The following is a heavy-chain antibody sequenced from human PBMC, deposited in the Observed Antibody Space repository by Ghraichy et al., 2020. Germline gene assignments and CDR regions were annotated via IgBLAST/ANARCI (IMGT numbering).Heavy chain of an antibody. Sequence: ASVKVSCKASGYTFTSYGISWVRQAPGQGLEWMGWISAYNGNTNYAQKLQGRVTMTTDTSTSTAYMELRSLRSDDTAVYYCARLESLDYYDSSGYYFLDYWGQGTLVTVSS. V-gene: IGHV1-18*01. D-gene: IGHD3-22*01. CDR2: ISAYNGNT. CDR3: ARLESLDYYDSSGYYFLDY. CDR1: GYTFTSYG. J-gene: IGHJ4*02.